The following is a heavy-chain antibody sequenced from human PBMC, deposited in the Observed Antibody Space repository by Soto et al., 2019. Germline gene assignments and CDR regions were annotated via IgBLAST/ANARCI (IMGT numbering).Heavy chain of an antibody. V-gene: IGHV1-69*06. J-gene: IGHJ5*02. D-gene: IGHD5-18*01. CDR2: IIPIVGTA. Sequence: QVQLVQSGAEVKKPGSSVKVSCKASGGTFSSYAISWVRQAPGQGLEWMGGIIPIVGTANYAQTFQGSVTITADKSTSTAYMELSSLRSEDTAVYYCAREYGEYGYGSGWFAPWGQGTLVTVSS. CDR3: AREYGEYGYGSGWFAP. CDR1: GGTFSSYA.